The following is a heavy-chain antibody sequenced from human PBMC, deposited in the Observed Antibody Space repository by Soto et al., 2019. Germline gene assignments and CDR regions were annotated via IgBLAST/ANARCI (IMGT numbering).Heavy chain of an antibody. CDR2: IIPIFGSS. D-gene: IGHD4-17*01. CDR1: GGTFSSYS. CDR3: ATRPLRCREYFCFDH. J-gene: IGHJ4*02. Sequence: QVHLVQSGAEVRKPGSSVKDSCEASGGTFSSYSINWVRQAPGQGLEWMGGIIPIFGSSNYAQKFQGRVTITAEKATNTVCMELTSLGSEETALYFCATRPLRCREYFCFDHWGQGTLLTVSS. V-gene: IGHV1-69*06.